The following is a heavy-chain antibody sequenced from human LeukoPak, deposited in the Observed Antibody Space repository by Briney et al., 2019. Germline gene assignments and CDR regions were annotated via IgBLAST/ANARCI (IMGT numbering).Heavy chain of an antibody. J-gene: IGHJ6*02. V-gene: IGHV3-48*03. Sequence: GSLRLSCAASGFTSSSYEMNWVRQAPRKGLEWVSYISSSGGTIYYADSVKGRFTISRDSAKNSLYLQMNGLRAEDTAVYYCAREGSSGTYYYGMDVWGQGTTVTVSS. CDR3: AREGSSGTYYYGMDV. CDR2: ISSSGGTI. D-gene: IGHD1-1*01. CDR1: GFTSSSYE.